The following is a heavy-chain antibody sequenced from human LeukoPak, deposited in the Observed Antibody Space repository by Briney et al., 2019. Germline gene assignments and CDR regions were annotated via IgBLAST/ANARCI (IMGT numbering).Heavy chain of an antibody. CDR2: IYYSGST. J-gene: IGHJ5*02. V-gene: IGHV4-39*01. Sequence: SETLSLTCTVSGGSISSSSYYWGWIRQPPGKGLEWIGSIYYSGSTYYNPSLKSRVTISVDTSKNQFSLKLSSVTAADTAVYSCARRWDIVVVPAAIPVVDWFDPWGQGTLVNVSS. CDR3: ARRWDIVVVPAAIPVVDWFDP. D-gene: IGHD2-2*01. CDR1: GGSISSSSYY.